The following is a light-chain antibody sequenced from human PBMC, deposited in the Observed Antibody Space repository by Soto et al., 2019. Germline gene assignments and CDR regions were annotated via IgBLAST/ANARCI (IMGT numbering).Light chain of an antibody. CDR1: QSVSSSY. V-gene: IGKV3-20*01. J-gene: IGKJ2*01. CDR3: QQYGSSLYT. CDR2: GAS. Sequence: EIVLTQSPGTLSLSPGERATLACRASQSVSSSYLAWYQQKPGQAPRLLIYGASSRATGIPDRFSCSGSGTDFTLNISRLEPEDFEVYYCQQYGSSLYTFGKGTKLEIK.